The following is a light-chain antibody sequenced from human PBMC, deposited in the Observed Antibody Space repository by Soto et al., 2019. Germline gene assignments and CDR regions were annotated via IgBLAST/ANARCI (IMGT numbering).Light chain of an antibody. CDR3: QQYNNWPRT. CDR2: GAS. CDR1: QSVSSN. V-gene: IGKV3-15*01. Sequence: EIVMTQSPATLSVSPGERATLSCRASQSVSSNLAWYQLKPGQAPRLLIDGASTRATGIPARFSGSGSGTEFTLTISSLQSEDFAVYYCQQYNNWPRTFGQGTKVDIK. J-gene: IGKJ1*01.